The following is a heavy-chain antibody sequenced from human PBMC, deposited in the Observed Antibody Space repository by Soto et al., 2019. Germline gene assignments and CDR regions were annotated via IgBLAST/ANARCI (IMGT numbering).Heavy chain of an antibody. CDR1: GGTFSSYA. CDR2: IIPIFGTA. J-gene: IGHJ6*02. D-gene: IGHD3-22*01. CDR3: ARAVETYYYDSSGYYGYYYYGMDV. V-gene: IGHV1-69*01. Sequence: QVQLVQSGAEVKKPGSSVKVSCKASGGTFSSYAISWVRQAPGQGLEWMGGIIPIFGTANYAQKFQGRVTITADETTSTAYMEPSSLRSEDTAVYYCARAVETYYYDSSGYYGYYYYGMDVWGQGTTVTVSS.